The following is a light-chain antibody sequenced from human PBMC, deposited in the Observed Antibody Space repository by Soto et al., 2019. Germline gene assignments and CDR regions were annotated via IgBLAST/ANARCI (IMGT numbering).Light chain of an antibody. CDR3: QQYGPSPALT. CDR2: GAS. CDR1: QSVSSSY. Sequence: EIVLTQSPGTLSLSPGERATLSCRASQSVSSSYLAWYQQKPGQAPRLLIYGASSMATGIPDRFSGSGSGTDFTLIISRLEPEDFAVYHCQQYGPSPALTFGGGTKVEIK. J-gene: IGKJ4*01. V-gene: IGKV3-20*01.